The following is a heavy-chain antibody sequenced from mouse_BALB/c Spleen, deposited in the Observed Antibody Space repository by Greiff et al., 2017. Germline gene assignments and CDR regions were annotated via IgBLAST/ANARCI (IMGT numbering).Heavy chain of an antibody. V-gene: IGHV3-2*02. CDR1: GYSITSDYA. CDR3: ARWVYDYDVAWFAY. D-gene: IGHD2-4*01. Sequence: VQLKESGPGLVKPSQSLSLTCTVTGYSITSDYAWNWIRQFPGNKLEWMGYISYSGSTSYNPSLKSRISITRDTSKNQFFLQLNSVTTEDTATYYCARWVYDYDVAWFAYWGQGTLVTVSA. J-gene: IGHJ3*01. CDR2: ISYSGST.